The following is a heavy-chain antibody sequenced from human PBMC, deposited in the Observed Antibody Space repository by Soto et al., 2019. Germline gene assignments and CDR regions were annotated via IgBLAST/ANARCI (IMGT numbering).Heavy chain of an antibody. CDR3: ARGLAAQSFYFDF. V-gene: IGHV4-34*01. CDR2: ISPGGAT. Sequence: QVQLHQWGAGLVRPSETLALTCAVNGGSFSTNHWNWIRQSPGKGLEGIGEISPGGATNFNPTLKSRLSMSVETSKRQFSLHLTSVTAADTAVYFCARGLAAQSFYFDFWGQGTLVTVSS. D-gene: IGHD3-16*02. J-gene: IGHJ4*02. CDR1: GGSFSTNH.